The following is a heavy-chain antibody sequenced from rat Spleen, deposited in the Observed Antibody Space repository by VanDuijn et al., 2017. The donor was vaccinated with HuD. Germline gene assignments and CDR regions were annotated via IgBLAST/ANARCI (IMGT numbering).Heavy chain of an antibody. D-gene: IGHD1-11*01. J-gene: IGHJ2*01. CDR2: ISGGDGNT. Sequence: EVQLVESDGGFVQPGRSLQLSCVASAFTFTDYNMAWVRQAPTKGLEWVASISGGDGNTYYRDSVKGRFTISRDNARNTLYLQMNSLRSEDTATYYCVREGGGLSWGQGVMVTVSS. CDR3: VREGGGLS. V-gene: IGHV5-25*01. CDR1: AFTFTDYN.